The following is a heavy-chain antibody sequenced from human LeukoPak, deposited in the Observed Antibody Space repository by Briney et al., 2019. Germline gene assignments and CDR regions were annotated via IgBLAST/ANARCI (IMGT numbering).Heavy chain of an antibody. J-gene: IGHJ6*03. CDR3: ARGSYYYYMDV. V-gene: IGHV4-59*01. Sequence: SETLSLTCTVSGGSLSSYYWSWIRQPPGKGLEWIGYIYYSGSTNYNPSIKSRVTISVDTSKNQFSLKLSSVTAADTAVYYCARGSYYYYMDVWGKGTTVTVSS. CDR2: IYYSGST. CDR1: GGSLSSYY.